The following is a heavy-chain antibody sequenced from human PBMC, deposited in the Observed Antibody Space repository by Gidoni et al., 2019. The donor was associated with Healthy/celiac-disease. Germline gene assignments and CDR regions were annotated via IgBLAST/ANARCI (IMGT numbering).Heavy chain of an antibody. V-gene: IGHV3-7*03. CDR3: ARDSTTSIAARPPVYYYYYYMDV. Sequence: EVQLVESGGGLVQPGGSLRLSCAASGFTFSSYWMSWVRQAPGKGLEWMANIKQDGSEKYYVDSVKGRFTISRDNAKNSLYLQMNSLRAEDTAVYYCARDSTTSIAARPPVYYYYYYMDVWGKGTTVTVSS. CDR2: IKQDGSEK. CDR1: GFTFSSYW. D-gene: IGHD6-6*01. J-gene: IGHJ6*03.